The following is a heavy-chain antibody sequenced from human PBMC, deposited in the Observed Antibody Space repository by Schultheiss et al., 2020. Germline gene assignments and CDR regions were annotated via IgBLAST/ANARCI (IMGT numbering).Heavy chain of an antibody. D-gene: IGHD6-13*01. V-gene: IGHV4-39*01. CDR1: GGSITSNSYY. Sequence: SETLSLTCTVSGGSITSNSYYWGWIRQPPGKGLEWIGSIYYSGSTYYNPSLKSRVTISVDTSKNQFSLKLSSVTAADTAVYYCARAGPYNWFDPWGQGTLVTVSS. J-gene: IGHJ5*02. CDR3: ARAGPYNWFDP. CDR2: IYYSGST.